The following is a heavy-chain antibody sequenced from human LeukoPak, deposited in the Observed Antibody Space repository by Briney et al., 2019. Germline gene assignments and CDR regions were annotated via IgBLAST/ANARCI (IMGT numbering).Heavy chain of an antibody. CDR1: GFTFSSYS. CDR3: ARELERLRGWFDP. D-gene: IGHD1-1*01. Sequence: GGSLRLSCAASGFTFSSYSMNWVRQAPGKGLEWVSSISSSSSYIYYADSVKGRFTISRDNAKNSLYLQMNSLRAEDTAVYYCARELERLRGWFDPWGQGTLVTVSS. V-gene: IGHV3-21*01. CDR2: ISSSSSYI. J-gene: IGHJ5*02.